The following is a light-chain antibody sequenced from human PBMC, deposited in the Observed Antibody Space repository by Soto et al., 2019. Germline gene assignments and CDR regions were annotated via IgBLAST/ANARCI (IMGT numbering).Light chain of an antibody. CDR3: QQYGISPKT. V-gene: IGKV3-20*01. CDR1: QGVNSLF. Sequence: ELVLTQSPGTLSLSPGERANLSCRASQGVNSLFFGWHQQKPGQSPRLLIYGATNRAAGIPDRFSGSGSGTDFTLTISRLEPEDSAVYFCQQYGISPKTFGQGTKVDIK. CDR2: GAT. J-gene: IGKJ1*01.